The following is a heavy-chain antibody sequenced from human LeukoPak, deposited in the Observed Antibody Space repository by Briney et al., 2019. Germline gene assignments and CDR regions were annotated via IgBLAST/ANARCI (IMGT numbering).Heavy chain of an antibody. V-gene: IGHV3-30-3*01. CDR2: ISYDGSNK. J-gene: IGHJ4*02. CDR1: GFTFSSYA. CDR3: ARVGGLYGDFMDY. Sequence: PGGSLRLSCAASGFTFSSYAMHWVRQVPGKGLEWVAVISYDGSNKYYADSVKGRFTISRDNSKNTLYLQMNSLRAEDTAVYYCARVGGLYGDFMDYWGQGTLVTVSS. D-gene: IGHD4-17*01.